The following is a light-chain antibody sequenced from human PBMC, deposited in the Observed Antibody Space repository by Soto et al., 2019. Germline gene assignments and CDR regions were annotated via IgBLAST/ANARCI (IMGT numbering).Light chain of an antibody. CDR2: GAS. Sequence: EIVLTQSPGTLSLSPGEEATLSCRASQSVDSNYLAGYQQKPGQTPRLIIDGASGRADGIPHRFSGSGFGTDFTLTISKVEPEDFAVYYCQQYGTPRSVTFGQGTRLDI. CDR1: QSVDSNY. V-gene: IGKV3-20*01. CDR3: QQYGTPRSVT. J-gene: IGKJ5*01.